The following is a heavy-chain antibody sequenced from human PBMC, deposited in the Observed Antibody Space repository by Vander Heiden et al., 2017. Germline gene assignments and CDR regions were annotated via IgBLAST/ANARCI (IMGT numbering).Heavy chain of an antibody. Sequence: EVQLVESGGDLVQPGRSLRLSCAASGFTFSSYWMHWVRQAPGKGLVWVSRINSDGSSTSYADSVKGRFTISRDNAKNTLYLQIKSLRAEDTAIYYCVTGNSHAFDMWGQGTMVTVSS. CDR1: GFTFSSYW. V-gene: IGHV3-74*01. CDR2: INSDGSST. J-gene: IGHJ3*02. D-gene: IGHD2-8*02. CDR3: VTGNSHAFDM.